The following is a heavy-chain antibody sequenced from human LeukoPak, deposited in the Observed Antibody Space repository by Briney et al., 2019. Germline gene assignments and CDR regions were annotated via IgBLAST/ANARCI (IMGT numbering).Heavy chain of an antibody. V-gene: IGHV3-48*01. CDR1: GFTFSNYS. Sequence: PGGSLRLSCAVSGFTFSNYSMNWVRQTPGKGLEWIAYIIDSGKTVYYADSVKGRFTISRDNAKNSLYPQMNSLRAEDTAVYYCARADSTMVVWYFDYWGQGALVTVSS. J-gene: IGHJ4*02. D-gene: IGHD4/OR15-4a*01. CDR3: ARADSTMVVWYFDY. CDR2: IIDSGKTV.